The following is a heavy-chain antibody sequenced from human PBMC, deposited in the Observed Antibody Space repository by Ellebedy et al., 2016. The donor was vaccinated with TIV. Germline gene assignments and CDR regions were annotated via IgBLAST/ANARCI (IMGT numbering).Heavy chain of an antibody. CDR2: ITSSGGNT. CDR1: GFTFSNYA. V-gene: IGHV3-23*01. CDR3: AKDRGGYSGFANFDY. Sequence: PGGSLRLSCAASGFTFSNYAMSWVRQAPGKGLEWVSTITSSGGNTYYADSVKGRFTIPRDNSRNTLFLQMTSRRAEDTAVYYCAKDRGGYSGFANFDYWGQGTLVTVSS. D-gene: IGHD5-12*01. J-gene: IGHJ4*02.